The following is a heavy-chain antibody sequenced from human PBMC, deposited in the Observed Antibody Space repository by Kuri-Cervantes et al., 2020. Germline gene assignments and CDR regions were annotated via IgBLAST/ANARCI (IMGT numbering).Heavy chain of an antibody. CDR2: ISYDGSNK. J-gene: IGHJ4*02. CDR1: GFTFSSYA. V-gene: IGHV3-30-3*01. Sequence: LTCAASGFTFSSYAMHWVRQAPGKGLEWVAVISYDGSNKYYADSVKGRFTISRDNSKNTLYLQMNSLRAEDTAVYYCARGWFGELGGYYFDYWGQGTLVTVSS. D-gene: IGHD3-10*01. CDR3: ARGWFGELGGYYFDY.